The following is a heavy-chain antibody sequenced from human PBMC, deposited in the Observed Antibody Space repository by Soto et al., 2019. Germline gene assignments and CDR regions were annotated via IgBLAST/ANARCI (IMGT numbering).Heavy chain of an antibody. Sequence: TLSLTCTVSGGSISSGGYDWSWIRQHPGKGLEWIGYIYYSGSTYYNPSLKSRVTISVDTSKNQFSLKLSSVTAADTAVYYCARKGVGFGNYYGMDVWGQGTTVTVSS. CDR1: GGSISSGGYD. D-gene: IGHD3-10*01. CDR2: IYYSGST. CDR3: ARKGVGFGNYYGMDV. V-gene: IGHV4-31*03. J-gene: IGHJ6*02.